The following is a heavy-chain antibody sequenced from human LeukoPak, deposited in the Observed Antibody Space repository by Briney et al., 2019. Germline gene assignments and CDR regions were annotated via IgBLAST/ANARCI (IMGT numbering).Heavy chain of an antibody. J-gene: IGHJ4*02. Sequence: SETLSLTCSVSGGSITNYHWSWIRQPPGKRLEWIGYIRSGESAMYNPFLESRVTMSVDTPMNHFSLRLNSLTAADTAVYYCARHDSRGGSYDYWGQGTLVTVSS. CDR2: IRSGESA. D-gene: IGHD1-26*01. V-gene: IGHV4-59*08. CDR1: GGSITNYH. CDR3: ARHDSRGGSYDY.